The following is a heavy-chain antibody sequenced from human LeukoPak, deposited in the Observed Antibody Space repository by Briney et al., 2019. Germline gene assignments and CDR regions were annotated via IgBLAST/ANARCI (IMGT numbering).Heavy chain of an antibody. CDR1: GFTFRNFG. J-gene: IGHJ4*02. Sequence: GRSLRLSCAASGFTFRNFGMHWVRQAPGKGLEWVAVIYYDGGNKYYIDSVKGRFTISRDNSKNTLYLQMNSLRAEETAVYYCARDRSELRYFDYWGQGTLVTVSS. V-gene: IGHV3-33*01. CDR3: ARDRSELRYFDY. D-gene: IGHD1-14*01. CDR2: IYYDGGNK.